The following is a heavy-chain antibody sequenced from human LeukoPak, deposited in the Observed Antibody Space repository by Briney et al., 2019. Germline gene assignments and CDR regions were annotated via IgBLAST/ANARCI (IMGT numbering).Heavy chain of an antibody. CDR3: ARASVYSGYDPVAWWNVYFDY. Sequence: PGGSLRLSCIGSGFTFSSYSMNWVRQAPGKGLEWLANIKQDGSEKYYVGSVMGRFTISRDNAKNSLFLQMNNLRVEDTAVYYCARASVYSGYDPVAWWNVYFDYWGQGSLVTVSS. CDR2: IKQDGSEK. CDR1: GFTFSSYS. V-gene: IGHV3-7*01. J-gene: IGHJ4*02. D-gene: IGHD5-12*01.